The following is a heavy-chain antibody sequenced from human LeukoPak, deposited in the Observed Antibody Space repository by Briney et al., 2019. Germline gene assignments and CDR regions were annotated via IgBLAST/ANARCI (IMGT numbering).Heavy chain of an antibody. Sequence: ASVKVSCKAFGYGFTSYYIHWVRQAPGQGLEWMGIINPSVGGTTYARKFQGRVTMTRDTSTSTVYMELSSLRSEDTPVYYCARHGSGRYYPAEGRVDYWGQGTLVTVSS. D-gene: IGHD3-10*01. CDR3: ARHGSGRYYPAEGRVDY. V-gene: IGHV1-46*03. J-gene: IGHJ4*02. CDR1: GYGFTSYY. CDR2: INPSVGGT.